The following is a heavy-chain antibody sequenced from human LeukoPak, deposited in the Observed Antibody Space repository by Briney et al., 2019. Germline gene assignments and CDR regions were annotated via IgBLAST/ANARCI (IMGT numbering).Heavy chain of an antibody. CDR1: GFTFSSYS. Sequence: PGGSLRLSCAASGFTFSSYSMNWVRQAPGKGLEWVSSISSSSSYIYYADSVKGRFTISRDNAKNSLYLQMNSLRAEDTAVYYCARDPAYRPASSWFDPWGQGTLVTVSS. CDR3: ARDPAYRPASSWFDP. CDR2: ISSSSSYI. D-gene: IGHD4-11*01. V-gene: IGHV3-21*01. J-gene: IGHJ5*02.